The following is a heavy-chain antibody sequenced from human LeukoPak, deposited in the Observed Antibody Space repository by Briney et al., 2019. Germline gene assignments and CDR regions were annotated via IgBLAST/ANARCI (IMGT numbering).Heavy chain of an antibody. J-gene: IGHJ5*02. CDR3: AKAGIVLRNWFDP. CDR2: IWYDGSNK. CDR1: GFTFSSYG. V-gene: IGHV3-30*02. D-gene: IGHD2/OR15-2a*01. Sequence: GGSLRLSCAASGFTFSSYGMHWVRQAPGKGLEWVAVIWYDGSNKYYADSVKGRFTISRDNSKNTLYLQMNSLRAEDTAVYYCAKAGIVLRNWFDPWGQGTLVTVSS.